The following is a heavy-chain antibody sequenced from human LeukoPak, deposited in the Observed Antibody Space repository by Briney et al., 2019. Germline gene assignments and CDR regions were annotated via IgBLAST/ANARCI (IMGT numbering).Heavy chain of an antibody. V-gene: IGHV4-39*07. CDR1: GGSIRSSTDY. J-gene: IGHJ4*02. Sequence: ASETLSLTCTVSGGSIRSSTDYWGWIRQPPGKELEWIGSIYYSGSTYYNPSLKSRFTISVDTSKNQFSVKLSSVTAADTAVYYCARSIRGYSSGWYYFDYWGQGTLITVSS. CDR2: IYYSGST. D-gene: IGHD6-19*01. CDR3: ARSIRGYSSGWYYFDY.